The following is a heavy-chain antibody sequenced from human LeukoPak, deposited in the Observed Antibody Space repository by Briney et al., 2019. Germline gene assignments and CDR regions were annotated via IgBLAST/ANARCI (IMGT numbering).Heavy chain of an antibody. CDR2: ISAYNGDT. V-gene: IGHV1-18*01. Sequence: ASVKVSCKASGYTFRSYGISWVRQAPGQGLEWMGWISAYNGDTNYAQSLQGRVTMTTETSTNTAYMELRSLRSDDTAVYFCARDKGKWVHWRYFDYWGQGTLVTVSS. D-gene: IGHD1-26*01. J-gene: IGHJ4*02. CDR1: GYTFRSYG. CDR3: ARDKGKWVHWRYFDY.